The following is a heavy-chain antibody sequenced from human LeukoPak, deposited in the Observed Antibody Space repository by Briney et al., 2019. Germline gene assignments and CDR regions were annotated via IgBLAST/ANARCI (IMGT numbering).Heavy chain of an antibody. Sequence: GRSLRLSCAASGFTFSSYAMHWVRQAPGKGLEWVAVISYDGSNKYYADSVKGRFTISRDNSKNTLYLQMNSLRAEDTAVYYCARDGLGVVPAAPDYWGQGTLVTVSS. CDR1: GFTFSSYA. J-gene: IGHJ4*02. CDR3: ARDGLGVVPAAPDY. D-gene: IGHD2-2*01. CDR2: ISYDGSNK. V-gene: IGHV3-30-3*01.